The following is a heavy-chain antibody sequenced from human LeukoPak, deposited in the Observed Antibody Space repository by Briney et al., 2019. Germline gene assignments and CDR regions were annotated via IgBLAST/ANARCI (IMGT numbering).Heavy chain of an antibody. V-gene: IGHV7-4-1*02. CDR1: GYTFTSYA. CDR2: INTNTGNP. CDR3: ARDLVSLVANSHYFDY. J-gene: IGHJ4*02. D-gene: IGHD5/OR15-5a*01. Sequence: GASVKVSCKASGYTFTSYAMNWVRQAPGQGLEWMGWINTNTGNPTYAQGFTGRFVFSLDTSVSTAYLQISSLKAEDTAVYYCARDLVSLVANSHYFDYWGQGTLVTVSS.